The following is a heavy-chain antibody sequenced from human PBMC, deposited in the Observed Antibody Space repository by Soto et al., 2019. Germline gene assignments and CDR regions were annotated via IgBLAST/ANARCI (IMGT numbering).Heavy chain of an antibody. V-gene: IGHV4-39*01. D-gene: IGHD1-26*01. Sequence: SETLSLTCTVSGGSISGSNYYWGWIRQPPGKGLEWLESIHYSGSIYYNPSLKSRVTTSVDTSKNQFSLKLSSVTAADTALYYCMRQGGVRRALLGRIDYWGRGTLVTVSS. CDR1: GGSISGSNYY. CDR3: MRQGGVRRALLGRIDY. J-gene: IGHJ4*02. CDR2: IHYSGSI.